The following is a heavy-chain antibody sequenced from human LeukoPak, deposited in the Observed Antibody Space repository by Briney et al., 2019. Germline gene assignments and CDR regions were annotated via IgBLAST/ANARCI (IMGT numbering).Heavy chain of an antibody. CDR3: AKSGVVINLLVHYFDY. CDR1: GFTFSSYA. V-gene: IGHV3-23*01. CDR2: ISGSGGST. Sequence: GGSLRLSCAASGFTFSSYAMSWVRQAPGKGLEWVSAISGSGGSTYYADSVKGRFTISRDNSKNTLYLQMNSLRAEDTAVYYCAKSGVVINLLVHYFDYWGQGTLVTVSS. D-gene: IGHD3-3*01. J-gene: IGHJ4*02.